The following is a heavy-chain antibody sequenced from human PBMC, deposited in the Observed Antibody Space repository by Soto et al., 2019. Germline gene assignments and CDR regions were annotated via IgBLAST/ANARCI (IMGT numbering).Heavy chain of an antibody. CDR2: ISYDGSNT. J-gene: IGHJ4*02. CDR1: GFTFSSYG. D-gene: IGHD1-26*01. Sequence: QVQLVESGGGVVQPGRSLRLSCAASGFTFSSYGMHWVRQAPGKGLEWVAIISYDGSNTYYADSVKGRFTISRDNSKNTXYWXMNSLRAEDTSVYYCAKEGGLSGSYYISSSYYFDYWGQGTLVTVSS. CDR3: AKEGGLSGSYYISSSYYFDY. V-gene: IGHV3-30*18.